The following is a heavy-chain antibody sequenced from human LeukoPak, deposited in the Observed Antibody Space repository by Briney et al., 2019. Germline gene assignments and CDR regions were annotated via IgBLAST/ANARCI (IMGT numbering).Heavy chain of an antibody. D-gene: IGHD3-16*02. J-gene: IGHJ4*02. CDR3: ARTTHYDYVWGSYRPPRGGFDY. V-gene: IGHV5-51*01. CDR2: IYPGDSDT. CDR1: EYTFTSYW. Sequence: SGEYLKISCKGSEYTFTSYWIGWVRQMPGKGLEWMGIIYPGDSDTRYSPSFQGQVTISADKSITTAYLQWSSLKASDTAMYYCARTTHYDYVWGSYRPPRGGFDYWGQGTLVTVSS.